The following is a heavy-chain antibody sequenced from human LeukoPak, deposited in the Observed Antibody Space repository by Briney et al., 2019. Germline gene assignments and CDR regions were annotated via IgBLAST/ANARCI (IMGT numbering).Heavy chain of an antibody. V-gene: IGHV3-48*02. Sequence: GGSLRLPCAASEFTFSSYGMNWVRQAPGKGLEWVSYISGGSGTIYYADSVKGRFTISRDNAKNSLYLQMNSLRDEDTAVYYSARGRGGSYWFDYWGQGSLVTVSS. CDR3: ARGRGGSYWFDY. CDR2: ISGGSGTI. J-gene: IGHJ4*02. CDR1: EFTFSSYG. D-gene: IGHD1-26*01.